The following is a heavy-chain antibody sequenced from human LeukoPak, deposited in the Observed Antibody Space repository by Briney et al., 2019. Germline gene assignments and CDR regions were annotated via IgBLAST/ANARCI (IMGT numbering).Heavy chain of an antibody. D-gene: IGHD6-13*01. CDR3: AKTRPLDSSSWSHGDY. J-gene: IGHJ4*02. CDR2: ISGSGDST. Sequence: GGSLRLSCAASGFTVSSIHMVWVRQAPGKGLEWVSAISGSGDSTYYGDSVKGRFTISRDNSKNTLYLQMNSLRAEDTAVYYCAKTRPLDSSSWSHGDYWGQGTLVTVSS. CDR1: GFTVSSIH. V-gene: IGHV3-23*01.